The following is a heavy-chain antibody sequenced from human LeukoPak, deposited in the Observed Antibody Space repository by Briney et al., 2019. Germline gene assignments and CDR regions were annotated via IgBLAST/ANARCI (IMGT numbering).Heavy chain of an antibody. J-gene: IGHJ6*02. CDR1: GFTFSSYA. V-gene: IGHV3-30*04. CDR3: AKFCDGAPYYYYYYGMDV. Sequence: GGSLRLSCATFGFTFSSYAFHWVRQAPGKGLEWVAVISYDGSNKYYADSVKGRFTISRDNSKNTLYLQMNSLRAGDTAVYYCAKFCDGAPYYYYYYGMDVWGQGTTVTVSS. CDR2: ISYDGSNK. D-gene: IGHD2-21*01.